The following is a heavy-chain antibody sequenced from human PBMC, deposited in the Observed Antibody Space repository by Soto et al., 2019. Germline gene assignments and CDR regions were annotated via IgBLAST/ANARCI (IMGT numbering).Heavy chain of an antibody. J-gene: IGHJ4*02. CDR1: GYTFTSYG. D-gene: IGHD3-22*01. CDR3: ARDYYDSSGYYYDY. Sequence: VASVKVSGKASGYTFTSYGISWVRQAPGQGLEWMGWINPNSGGTNYAQKFQGWVTMTRDTSISTAYMELSRLRSDDTAVYYCARDYYDSSGYYYDYWGQGTLVTVSS. V-gene: IGHV1-2*04. CDR2: INPNSGGT.